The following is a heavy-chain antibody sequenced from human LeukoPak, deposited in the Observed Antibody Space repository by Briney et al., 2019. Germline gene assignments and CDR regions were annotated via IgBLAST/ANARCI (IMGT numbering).Heavy chain of an antibody. Sequence: ASVKVSCKASGYTFTSYYMHWVRQAPRQGLEWMGIINPSGGSTSYAQKFQGRVTMTRDTSTSTVYMELSSLRSEDTAVYYCAREGGCSGGSCYSLYYYYYYMDVWGKGTTVTVSS. D-gene: IGHD2-15*01. V-gene: IGHV1-46*01. CDR3: AREGGCSGGSCYSLYYYYYYMDV. CDR1: GYTFTSYY. CDR2: INPSGGST. J-gene: IGHJ6*03.